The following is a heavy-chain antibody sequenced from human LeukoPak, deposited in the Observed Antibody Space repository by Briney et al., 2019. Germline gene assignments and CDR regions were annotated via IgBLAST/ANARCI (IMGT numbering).Heavy chain of an antibody. CDR2: INPNSGGT. J-gene: IGHJ4*02. CDR3: AKGRRTTGTTFLDY. V-gene: IGHV1-2*02. D-gene: IGHD1-1*01. Sequence: ASVKVSCKASGYTFTSYYMRWVRQAPGQGLEWMGWINPNSGGTNYAQKFQGRVTMTKDTSISTAYMELSRLRSDDTAVYYCAKGRRTTGTTFLDYWGEGTLVTVSS. CDR1: GYTFTSYY.